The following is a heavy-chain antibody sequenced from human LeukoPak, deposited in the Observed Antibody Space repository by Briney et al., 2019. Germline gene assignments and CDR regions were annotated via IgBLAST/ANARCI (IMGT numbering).Heavy chain of an antibody. Sequence: SETLSLTCTVSGYSFSSGYYWGWTRQPPGRGLEGIGSIYNSGSIYYKPSLKRRVTISVATSKNQFSLKLRSVTAADTAVYYCARVCSSTSCYFYWGQGTLVTVSS. J-gene: IGHJ4*02. CDR1: GYSFSSGYY. V-gene: IGHV4-38-2*02. CDR2: IYNSGSI. CDR3: ARVCSSTSCYFY. D-gene: IGHD2-2*01.